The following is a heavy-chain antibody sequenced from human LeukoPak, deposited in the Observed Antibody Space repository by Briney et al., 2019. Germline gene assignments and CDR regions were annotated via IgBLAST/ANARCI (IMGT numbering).Heavy chain of an antibody. CDR3: ARVAVASHLDY. Sequence: SETLSLTCTVAGGSISSYFWSLIRQPPRKGVEWIGYVYYSGRTHYNPSLKSRVTVSMDMSKNQFYLKLNSVTAADTAVYYCARVAVASHLDYWGQGTMVTVSS. J-gene: IGHJ4*02. D-gene: IGHD2-2*01. CDR2: VYYSGRT. CDR1: GGSISSYF. V-gene: IGHV4-59*08.